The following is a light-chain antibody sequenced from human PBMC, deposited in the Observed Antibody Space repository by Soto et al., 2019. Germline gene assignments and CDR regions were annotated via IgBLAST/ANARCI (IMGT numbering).Light chain of an antibody. CDR3: VQDYNYPRT. CDR2: GAF. J-gene: IGKJ1*01. CDR1: RGVRSD. V-gene: IGKV1-6*01. Sequence: AIQMTQSPSSLSASVGDTVTISCRASRGVRSDVAWYQQRPGSVPKVLIYGAFNLYTGVPSRFSGSGYGSDFSLTISSLQPEDSATYYCVQDYNYPRTFGQGTKVDIK.